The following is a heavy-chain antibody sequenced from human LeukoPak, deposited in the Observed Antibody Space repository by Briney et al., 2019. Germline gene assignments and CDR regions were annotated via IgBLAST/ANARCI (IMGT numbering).Heavy chain of an antibody. CDR2: ISSSSSYI. D-gene: IGHD6-13*01. Sequence: GGSLRLSCVVSGFTFSSYSMNWVRQAPGKGLEWVSSISSSSSYIYYADSVKGRFTISRDNAKNSLYLQMNSLRAEDTAVYYCATSRGSWPDYFDYWGQGTLVTVSS. J-gene: IGHJ4*02. CDR1: GFTFSSYS. V-gene: IGHV3-21*01. CDR3: ATSRGSWPDYFDY.